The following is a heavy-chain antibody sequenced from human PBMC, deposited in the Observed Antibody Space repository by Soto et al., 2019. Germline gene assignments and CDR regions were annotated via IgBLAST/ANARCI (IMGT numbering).Heavy chain of an antibody. V-gene: IGHV4-31*03. D-gene: IGHD3-16*01. CDR2: IYYSGNT. J-gene: IGHJ3*01. CDR1: GGPINSDAYF. Sequence: QVQLQESGPGLVNPSQTLSLTCTVSGGPINSDAYFWNWVRQHPGKGLEWIGHIYYSGNTYNNPSLKIRVSTSIDTSNNQFSLSLESGTAADKGLYDCAIAAAITEETLAWGQGTMVTAAS. CDR3: AIAAAITEETLA.